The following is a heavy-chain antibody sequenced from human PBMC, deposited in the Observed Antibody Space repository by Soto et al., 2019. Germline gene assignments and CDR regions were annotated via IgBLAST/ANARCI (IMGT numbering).Heavy chain of an antibody. D-gene: IGHD3-16*01. Sequence: GGSLRLSCAASGFTFSSYGMHWVRQAPGKGLEWVAVISYDGSNKYYAGSVKGRFTISRDNSKNTLYLQMNSLRAEDTAVYYCAKGDGGNDYWGQGTLVTVSS. V-gene: IGHV3-30*18. CDR1: GFTFSSYG. CDR2: ISYDGSNK. CDR3: AKGDGGNDY. J-gene: IGHJ4*02.